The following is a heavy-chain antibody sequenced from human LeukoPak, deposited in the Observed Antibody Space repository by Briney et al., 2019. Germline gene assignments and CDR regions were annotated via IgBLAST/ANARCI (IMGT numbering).Heavy chain of an antibody. V-gene: IGHV4-4*07. Sequence: SETLSLTCTVSGGSISSYYWSWIRQPAGKGLEWIGRIYTSGSTNYNPSLKSRVTMSVDTSKNQFSLKLSSVTAADTAVYYCARQTVAGTYVGPWFDYWGQGTLVTVSS. J-gene: IGHJ4*02. CDR2: IYTSGST. CDR3: ARQTVAGTYVGPWFDY. CDR1: GGSISSYY. D-gene: IGHD6-19*01.